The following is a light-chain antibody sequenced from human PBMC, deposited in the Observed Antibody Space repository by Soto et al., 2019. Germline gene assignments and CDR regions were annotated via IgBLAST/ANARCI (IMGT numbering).Light chain of an antibody. CDR1: QSVSSD. Sequence: EIVMTQSPSTLSVSLGERVTISCRASQSVSSDLAWYQQKPGQAPRLLIYGASTRATGIPARFSGSGSGTEFTLTISSLQSEDFAVYYCQQYNNWPYFFGQGTRLEIK. J-gene: IGKJ5*01. V-gene: IGKV3-15*01. CDR3: QQYNNWPYF. CDR2: GAS.